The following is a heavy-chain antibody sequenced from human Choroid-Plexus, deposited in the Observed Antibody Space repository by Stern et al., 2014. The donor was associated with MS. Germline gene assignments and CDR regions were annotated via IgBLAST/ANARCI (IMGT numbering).Heavy chain of an antibody. V-gene: IGHV3-30*18. J-gene: IGHJ5*02. CDR2: VSYDGSNK. Sequence: VHLVESGGGVVQPGRPLRLSCVASGFTFGSCAMHWVRQAQGKGLEWVAGVSYDGSNKYDADSVKGRFTISRDNSQNTLYMQMSSLRPEDTAVYYCAKDRQYLTYFFDHWGQGSLVTVSS. D-gene: IGHD2/OR15-2a*01. CDR3: AKDRQYLTYFFDH. CDR1: GFTFGSCA.